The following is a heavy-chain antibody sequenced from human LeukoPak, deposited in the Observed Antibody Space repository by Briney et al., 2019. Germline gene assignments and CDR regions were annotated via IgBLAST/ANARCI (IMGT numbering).Heavy chain of an antibody. Sequence: SETLSLTCTVSGGSISSSSYYWGWIRQPPGKGLEWIGSIYYSGSTYYNPSLKSRVTISVDTSKNQFSLQLNSVTPEDTAVYYCAVGCRSCYPHYGMDVWGQGTTVTVSS. D-gene: IGHD2-15*01. CDR2: IYYSGST. CDR1: GGSISSSSYY. J-gene: IGHJ6*02. V-gene: IGHV4-39*01. CDR3: AVGCRSCYPHYGMDV.